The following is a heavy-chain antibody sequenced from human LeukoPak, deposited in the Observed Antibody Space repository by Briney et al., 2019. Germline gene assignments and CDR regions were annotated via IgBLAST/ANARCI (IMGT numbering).Heavy chain of an antibody. V-gene: IGHV4-4*07. CDR1: GGSISSYY. CDR3: ARGREAVAGTGGWFDP. J-gene: IGHJ5*02. Sequence: SETLSLTCTVSGGSISSYYWSWIRQPAGKGLEWIGRIYTSGITNYNPALKSRVTMSVDTSKNQFSLKRSSGTAADTAVYYWARGREAVAGTGGWFDPWGQGTLVTVSS. CDR2: IYTSGIT. D-gene: IGHD6-19*01.